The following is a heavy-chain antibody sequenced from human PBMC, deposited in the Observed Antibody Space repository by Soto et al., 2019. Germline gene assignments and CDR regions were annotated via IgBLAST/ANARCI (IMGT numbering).Heavy chain of an antibody. V-gene: IGHV1-18*01. Sequence: ASVKVSCKTSGYTFSSYTVAWVRQAPGQGLEWLGWISPDDGNTEYEQKFQGRVSMTADTVTNNAYMELRSLKYDDTAVYYCARVEAPSGSHCTGAREPRSPSPQYYYDMDVRGQGTTVTVSS. CDR2: ISPDDGNT. D-gene: IGHD3-10*01. CDR1: GYTFSSYT. J-gene: IGHJ6*01. CDR3: ARVEAPSGSHCTGAREPRSPSPQYYYDMDV.